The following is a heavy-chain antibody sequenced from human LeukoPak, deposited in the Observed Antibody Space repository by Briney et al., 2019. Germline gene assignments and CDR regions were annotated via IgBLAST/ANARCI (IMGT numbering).Heavy chain of an antibody. J-gene: IGHJ3*02. CDR2: VFYSGST. CDR3: AKDLSSSYAFDI. CDR1: GGSISTHY. Sequence: SETLSLTCTISGGSISTHYWSWVRQSPGKGPEWIGNVFYSGSTNYNPSLKSRVIISVDMSKNQFSLKLNSVTAADTALYYCAKDLSSSYAFDIWGQGTMVTVSS. V-gene: IGHV4-59*11. D-gene: IGHD6-13*01.